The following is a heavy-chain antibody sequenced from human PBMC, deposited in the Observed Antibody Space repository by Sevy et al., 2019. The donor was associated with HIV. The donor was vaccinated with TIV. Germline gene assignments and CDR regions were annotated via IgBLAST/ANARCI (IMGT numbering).Heavy chain of an antibody. J-gene: IGHJ6*02. CDR1: GFTVSSNY. Sequence: GGSLRLSCAASGFTVSSNYMSWVRQAPGKGLEWVSVIYSGGSTYYAASVKGRFTISRDNSKNTLYLQMNSLIAEDTAVYYCARATYQLLVRYGMDVWGQGTTVTVSS. D-gene: IGHD2-2*01. CDR2: IYSGGST. V-gene: IGHV3-53*01. CDR3: ARATYQLLVRYGMDV.